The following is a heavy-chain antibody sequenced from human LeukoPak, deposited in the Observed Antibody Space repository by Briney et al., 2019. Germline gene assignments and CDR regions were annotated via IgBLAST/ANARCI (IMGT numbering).Heavy chain of an antibody. Sequence: GGSLRLSCAASRFTFSTYAMHWVRQAPGKGLEWVAVISYDGTNKNHADSVKGRSTISRDNSKNTLYLQMNSLRAEDTAVYYCTRGPGYHDSSYLDYWGQGTLVTVSS. V-gene: IGHV3-30*04. D-gene: IGHD3-22*01. CDR2: ISYDGTNK. CDR3: TRGPGYHDSSYLDY. J-gene: IGHJ4*02. CDR1: RFTFSTYA.